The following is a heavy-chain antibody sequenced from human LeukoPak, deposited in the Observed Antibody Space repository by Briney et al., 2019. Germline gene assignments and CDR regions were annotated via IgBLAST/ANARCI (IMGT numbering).Heavy chain of an antibody. CDR2: IYYSGSTYYGGST. CDR1: GASISSTSFY. CDR3: ARHRGYCSGSVCYSVWFDP. Sequence: PSETLSLTCTVSGASISSTSFYWGWIRQPPGKGLEWIGRIYYSGSTYYGGSTYYNPSLKSRVTISVDTSSNHFSLKLTSVTAADTAVYYCARHRGYCSGSVCYSVWFDPWGQGTLVTVSS. J-gene: IGHJ5*02. V-gene: IGHV4-39*01. D-gene: IGHD2-15*01.